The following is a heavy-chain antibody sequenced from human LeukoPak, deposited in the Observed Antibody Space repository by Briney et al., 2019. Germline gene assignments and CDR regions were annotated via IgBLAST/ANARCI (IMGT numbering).Heavy chain of an antibody. V-gene: IGHV5-51*01. Sequence: GESLKISCKGSGYSFTSYWIGWVRQMPGKGLEWMGIIYPGDSDSRYSPSFQGQVTISADKSISSAYLQWSSLKASDTAIYYCARSNWNYCSDGAFDIWGQGTMVTVSS. CDR2: IYPGDSDS. CDR3: ARSNWNYCSDGAFDI. D-gene: IGHD1-7*01. CDR1: GYSFTSYW. J-gene: IGHJ3*02.